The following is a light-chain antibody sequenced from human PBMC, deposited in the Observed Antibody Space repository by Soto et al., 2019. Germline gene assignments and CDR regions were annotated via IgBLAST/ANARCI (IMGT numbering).Light chain of an antibody. Sequence: EIVMTQSPATLSVSPGERATLSCRASQSVSSNLAWYQQKPGQAPRLLIYGASTRATGIPAKFSGSRSGTEFPLTIRSLQSEDFAVYYCQQYNKWPITFGPGTKVDIK. CDR3: QQYNKWPIT. CDR2: GAS. CDR1: QSVSSN. V-gene: IGKV3-15*01. J-gene: IGKJ3*01.